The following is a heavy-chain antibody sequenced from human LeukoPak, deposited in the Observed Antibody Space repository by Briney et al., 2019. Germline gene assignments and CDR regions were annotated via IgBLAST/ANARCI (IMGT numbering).Heavy chain of an antibody. D-gene: IGHD3-22*01. J-gene: IGHJ4*02. CDR3: AKDDYDSSGSRYDY. V-gene: IGHV3-23*01. CDR2: ISGSGGTT. Sequence: PGGSLRLSCAASGFTFSSYAMSWVRQAPGKGLEWVSAISGSGGTTHYPDSVKGRFTISRDNSKNTLYMQMNSLRAEDTAVYYCAKDDYDSSGSRYDYWGQGTLVTVSS. CDR1: GFTFSSYA.